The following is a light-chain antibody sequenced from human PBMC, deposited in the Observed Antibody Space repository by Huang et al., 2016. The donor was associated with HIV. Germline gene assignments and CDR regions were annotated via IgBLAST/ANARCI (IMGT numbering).Light chain of an antibody. V-gene: IGKV3-15*01. CDR1: PSVSSN. J-gene: IGKJ4*01. CDR2: DAS. Sequence: DIVMTLSPATLSVSPGERATLSCRASPSVSSNLAWYQQKPGQAPRLLIYDASTRAAGIPVRFSGSGFGTEFTITISSLQSEDFAVYFCQQYNQWPPRTFGGGTKVEIE. CDR3: QQYNQWPPRT.